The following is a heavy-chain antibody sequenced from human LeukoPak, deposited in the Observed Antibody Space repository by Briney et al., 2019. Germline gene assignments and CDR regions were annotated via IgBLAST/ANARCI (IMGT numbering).Heavy chain of an antibody. D-gene: IGHD6-13*01. J-gene: IGHJ1*01. Sequence: VGSLRLSCAASGFTFSSYGMHWVRQAPGKGLEWVAFIRYDGSNKYYADSVKGRFTISRDNSKNTLYLQMNSLRAEDTAVYYCAKDLGWQQLVPKYFQHWGQGTLVTVSS. CDR2: IRYDGSNK. CDR3: AKDLGWQQLVPKYFQH. CDR1: GFTFSSYG. V-gene: IGHV3-30*02.